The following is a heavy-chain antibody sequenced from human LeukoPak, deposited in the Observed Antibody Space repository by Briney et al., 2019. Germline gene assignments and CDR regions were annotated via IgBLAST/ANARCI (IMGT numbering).Heavy chain of an antibody. CDR1: GYTITGYY. J-gene: IGHJ4*02. D-gene: IGHD6-13*01. CDR2: INPNSGGT. V-gene: IGHV1-2*02. CDR3: ARDKKISAASTHFDY. Sequence: ASVKVSCKTSGYTITGYYMHWVRQAPGQGLEWMAWINPNSGGTNSAQKFQGRVTMTRDTSISTAYMELSRLRSDDTAVYYCARDKKISAASTHFDYWGQGTLVTVSS.